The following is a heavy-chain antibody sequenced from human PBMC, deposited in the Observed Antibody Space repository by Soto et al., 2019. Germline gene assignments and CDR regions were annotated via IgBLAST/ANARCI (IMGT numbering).Heavy chain of an antibody. CDR1: GSSINSSGYY. V-gene: IGHV4-39*01. CDR2: MFYGVST. CDR3: ARLPSRHLVDY. Sequence: PSEILSLTCTVSGSSINSSGYYWGWIRQPPGKGLEWIGSMFYGVSTYYNPSLKSRVTVSVDTSKNQFSLNLRSVTAADTAVYYCARLPSRHLVDYWGQGTLVTVS. D-gene: IGHD3-3*02. J-gene: IGHJ4*02.